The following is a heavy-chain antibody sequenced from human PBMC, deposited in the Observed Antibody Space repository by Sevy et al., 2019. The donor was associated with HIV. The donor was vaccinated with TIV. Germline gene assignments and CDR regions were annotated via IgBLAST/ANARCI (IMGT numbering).Heavy chain of an antibody. D-gene: IGHD3-9*01. CDR3: ARVTGYYYYYMDV. Sequence: LPETLSLTCTVSGGSISSYYWSWIRQPPGKGLEWIGYIYYSGSTNYNPSLKSRVTISVDTSKDQFSLKLSSVTAADTAVYYCARVTGYYYYYMDVWGKWTTVTVSS. J-gene: IGHJ6*03. CDR1: GGSISSYY. V-gene: IGHV4-59*01. CDR2: IYYSGST.